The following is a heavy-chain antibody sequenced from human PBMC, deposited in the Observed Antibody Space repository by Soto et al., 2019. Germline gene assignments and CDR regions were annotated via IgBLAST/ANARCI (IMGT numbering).Heavy chain of an antibody. CDR2: IWYDGSNK. J-gene: IGHJ6*02. CDR1: GFTFSSYG. Sequence: SGGSLRLSCAASGFTFSSYGMHWVRQAPGKGLEWVAVIWYDGSNKYYADSVKGRFTISRDNSKNTLYLQMNSLRAEDTAVYYCAKDSSGWLYYYYYGMDVWGQGTTVTVSS. CDR3: AKDSSGWLYYYYYGMDV. D-gene: IGHD6-19*01. V-gene: IGHV3-30*02.